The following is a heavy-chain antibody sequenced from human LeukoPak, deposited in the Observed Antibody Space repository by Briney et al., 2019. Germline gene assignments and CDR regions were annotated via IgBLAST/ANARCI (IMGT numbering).Heavy chain of an antibody. J-gene: IGHJ4*02. Sequence: SETLSLTCTVSGGSISSSSYYWSWIRQPPGKGLEWIGEINHSGSTNYNPSLKSRVTISVDTSKNQFSLKLSSVTAADTAVYYCASGSSSWYYFDYWGQGTLVTVSS. D-gene: IGHD6-13*01. CDR1: GGSISSSSYY. CDR2: INHSGST. V-gene: IGHV4-39*07. CDR3: ASGSSSWYYFDY.